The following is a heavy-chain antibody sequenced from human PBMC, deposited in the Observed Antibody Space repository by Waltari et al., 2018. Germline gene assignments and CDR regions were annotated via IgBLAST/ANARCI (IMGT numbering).Heavy chain of an antibody. D-gene: IGHD6-6*01. J-gene: IGHJ4*02. V-gene: IGHV1-69-2*01. CDR2: VVPEDGET. CDR3: ATDLSAARLCY. Sequence: EVQLVQSGAEVKKPGATVNIACKVSGYHFTDYYMHWVQQAPGKGLAWMGLVVPEDGETIYAEKFQGRVTITADTSTDTAYMELSSLRSEDTAVYYCATDLSAARLCYWGQGTLVTVSS. CDR1: GYHFTDYY.